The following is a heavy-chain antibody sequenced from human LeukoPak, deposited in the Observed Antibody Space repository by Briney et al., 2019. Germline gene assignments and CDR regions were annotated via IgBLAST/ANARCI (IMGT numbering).Heavy chain of an antibody. J-gene: IGHJ4*02. Sequence: GGSLRLSCAASGFTFSRNAMHWVRQAPGKGLEWVTVIWNDGSNKYYADSVKGRFTISRDNSKNTLYLQMNSLRVEDTAVYYCVSRDGYSYGLDYWGQGTPVTVSS. CDR2: IWNDGSNK. CDR1: GFTFSRNA. CDR3: VSRDGYSYGLDY. D-gene: IGHD5-18*01. V-gene: IGHV3-33*01.